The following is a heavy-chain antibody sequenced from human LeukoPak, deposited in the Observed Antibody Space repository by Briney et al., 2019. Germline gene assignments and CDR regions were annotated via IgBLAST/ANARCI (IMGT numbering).Heavy chain of an antibody. Sequence: GGPLRLSCAASGFTVSSNYMSWVRQAPGKGLEWVSVIYSGGSTYYADSVKGRFTISRDNSKNTLYLQMNSLRAEDTAVYYCARELAVAGTNYWGQGTLVTVSS. CDR3: ARELAVAGTNY. D-gene: IGHD6-19*01. V-gene: IGHV3-66*02. J-gene: IGHJ4*02. CDR2: IYSGGST. CDR1: GFTVSSNY.